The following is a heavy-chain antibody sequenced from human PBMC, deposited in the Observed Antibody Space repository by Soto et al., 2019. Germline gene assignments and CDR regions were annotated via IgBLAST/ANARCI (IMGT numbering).Heavy chain of an antibody. D-gene: IGHD2-2*01. CDR2: INHSGST. J-gene: IGHJ6*03. V-gene: IGHV4-34*01. CDR3: ARDSPYIVVVPAAMSDYYYYYYMDV. CDR1: GGSFSGYY. Sequence: SETLSLTCAVYGGSFSGYYWSWIRQPPGKGLEWIGEINHSGSTNYNPSLKSRVTISVDTSKNQFSLKLSSVTAADTAVYYCARDSPYIVVVPAAMSDYYYYYYMDVRGKGTTVTVSS.